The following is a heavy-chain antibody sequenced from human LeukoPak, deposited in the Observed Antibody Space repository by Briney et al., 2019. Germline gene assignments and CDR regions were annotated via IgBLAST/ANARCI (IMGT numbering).Heavy chain of an antibody. CDR3: AKDYCGGDCYSGWYFDL. D-gene: IGHD2-21*02. CDR2: ISDSGGNT. CDR1: GITLSNYG. V-gene: IGHV3-23*01. J-gene: IGHJ2*01. Sequence: GGSLRLSCAVSGITLSNYGMSWVRQAPGKGLEWVAGISDSGGNTKYADSVKGRFTISRDNPKNSLYLQMNSLRAGDTALYYCAKDYCGGDCYSGWYFDLWGRGTLVTVSS.